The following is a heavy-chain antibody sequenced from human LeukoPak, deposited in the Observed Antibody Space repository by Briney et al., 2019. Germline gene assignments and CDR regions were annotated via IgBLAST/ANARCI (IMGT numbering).Heavy chain of an antibody. V-gene: IGHV3-21*01. Sequence: PGGSLRLSCAASGFTFSSYGMNWVRQAPGKGLEGVSSISSSSSYKYYADSVKGRFTISRDNAKNSLYLQMNSLRAEDTAVYYCARDRVSMIRGVTALDYWGQGTLVTVSS. CDR2: ISSSSSYK. CDR3: ARDRVSMIRGVTALDY. D-gene: IGHD3-10*01. J-gene: IGHJ4*02. CDR1: GFTFSSYG.